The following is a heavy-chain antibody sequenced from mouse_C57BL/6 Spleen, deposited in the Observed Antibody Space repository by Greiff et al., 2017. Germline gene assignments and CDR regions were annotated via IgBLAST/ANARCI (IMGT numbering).Heavy chain of an antibody. CDR2: IYPGSGST. D-gene: IGHD1-1*01. Sequence: QVQLQQPGAELVKPGASVKMSCKASGYTFTSYWITWVKQRPGQGLEWIGDIYPGSGSTNYNEKFKSKATLTVDTSSSTAYMQLSSLTSEDSAVYYCANYYGSSYDDAMDYWGQGTSVTVSS. V-gene: IGHV1-55*01. CDR3: ANYYGSSYDDAMDY. CDR1: GYTFTSYW. J-gene: IGHJ4*01.